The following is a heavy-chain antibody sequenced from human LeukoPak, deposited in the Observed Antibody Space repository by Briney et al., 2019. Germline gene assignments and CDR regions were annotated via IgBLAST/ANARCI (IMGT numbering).Heavy chain of an antibody. CDR2: IYTSGST. CDR1: GGSISSYY. D-gene: IGHD6-13*01. CDR3: ARAWYAYYYMVV. V-gene: IGHV4-4*07. J-gene: IGHJ6*03. Sequence: PSETLSLTCTVSGGSISSYYGSWIRQPAGKGIEWIGRIYTSGSTNYNPSLKSRVNISVDTSKNQFSLKLRSVTAADTAVYYCARAWYAYYYMVVWGKGTTVTVSS.